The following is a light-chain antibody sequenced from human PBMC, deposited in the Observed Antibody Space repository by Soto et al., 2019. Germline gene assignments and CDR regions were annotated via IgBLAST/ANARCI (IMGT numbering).Light chain of an antibody. J-gene: IGKJ1*01. Sequence: EIVLTQSPVIVSLSPGERATLSCRASQTVDNFLAWYQLKPGKAPRLLIYDATKRASGIPVRFTGSGSGTDFILTSRRLEPEDFAVYYCKQYVSATGRTVGQGTKVDSK. CDR2: DAT. CDR3: KQYVSATGRT. V-gene: IGKV3-20*01. CDR1: QTVDNF.